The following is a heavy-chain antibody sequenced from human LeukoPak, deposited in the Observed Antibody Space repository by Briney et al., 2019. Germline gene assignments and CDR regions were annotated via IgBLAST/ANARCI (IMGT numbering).Heavy chain of an antibody. Sequence: SETLSLTCAVSGYPITSFHYWGWIRQPPGKGVEWIGSFSHSGTTYYNPSLKRRVTILVDTSKNQFSLNLSSVTAADTAVYYCARPPVEVTLDGFDIWGQGTMVTVSS. V-gene: IGHV4-38-2*01. CDR2: FSHSGTT. CDR1: GYPITSFHY. J-gene: IGHJ3*02. CDR3: ARPPVEVTLDGFDI. D-gene: IGHD1-26*01.